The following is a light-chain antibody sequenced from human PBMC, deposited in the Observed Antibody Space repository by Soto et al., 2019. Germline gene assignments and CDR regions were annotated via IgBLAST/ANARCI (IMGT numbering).Light chain of an antibody. V-gene: IGKV4-1*01. CDR2: WAS. CDR1: QSVFYSSNNKNY. J-gene: IGKJ2*01. Sequence: DILLTQSPDSLAVSLGERATINCKSSQSVFYSSNNKNYLAWYQQKPGQPPKLLIYWASTRESGVPDRFSGSGSGTDFTLAISSLQAEDVAVYYCQQYYSTPLTFGQGTKLEIK. CDR3: QQYYSTPLT.